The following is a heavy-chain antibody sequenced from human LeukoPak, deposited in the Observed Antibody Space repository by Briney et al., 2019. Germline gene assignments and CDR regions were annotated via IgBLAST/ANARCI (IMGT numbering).Heavy chain of an antibody. Sequence: GGSLRLSCAASGFTFSSYGMHWVRQAPGKGLEWVAVLSYDGSNKYYADSVKGRFTISRDNSKNTLYLQMNSLRAEDTAVYYCAKDSDSSGWKWGQGTLVTVSS. CDR2: LSYDGSNK. CDR1: GFTFSSYG. V-gene: IGHV3-30*18. D-gene: IGHD6-19*01. CDR3: AKDSDSSGWK. J-gene: IGHJ4*02.